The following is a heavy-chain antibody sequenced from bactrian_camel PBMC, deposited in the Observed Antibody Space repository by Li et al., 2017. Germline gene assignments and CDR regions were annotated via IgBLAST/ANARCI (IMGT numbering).Heavy chain of an antibody. D-gene: IGHD3*01. CDR2: INSGGGAT. V-gene: IGHV3S40*01. J-gene: IGHJ4*01. CDR1: GFTFSSDA. Sequence: DVQLVESGGGLVQPGGSLTLSCAGSGFTFSSDAMSWVRQAPGKGLEWVSSINSGGGATYYTDSVKGRFTISHDKDKNSIDLQMNSLKPDDTAMYYCAATGQILKVAGCRTQGTQVTVS.